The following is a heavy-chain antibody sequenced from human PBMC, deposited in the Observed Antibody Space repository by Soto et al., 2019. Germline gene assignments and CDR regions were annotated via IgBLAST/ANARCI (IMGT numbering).Heavy chain of an antibody. CDR1: GGSLSGYY. J-gene: IGHJ5*02. V-gene: IGHV4-34*01. CDR2: VKDGGHT. D-gene: IGHD5-12*01. CDR3: ARGQEGVVATP. Sequence: QVQLQQWGAGLLKPSETLSLNCAVTGGSLSGYYWSWIRQPPGKGLEWIGEVKDGGHTNYSPSLRGRVRRSSVASNDQFSLWLTSRTPADSGVYYCARGQEGVVATPCAQGRLVTVSS.